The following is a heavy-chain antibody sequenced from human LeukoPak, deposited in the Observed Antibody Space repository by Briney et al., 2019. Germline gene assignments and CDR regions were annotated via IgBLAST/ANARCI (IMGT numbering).Heavy chain of an antibody. V-gene: IGHV3-48*03. D-gene: IGHD5-18*01. CDR2: ISPSGSTI. CDR3: ARPSGTALVISPLNY. Sequence: PGGSLRLSCAASGFTFSSYEMNWVRQAPGKGPEWVSYISPSGSTIYYADSVKGRFTISRDNAKNSLYLQMNNLRAEDTAVYYCARPSGTALVISPLNYWGQGTLVTVSS. CDR1: GFTFSSYE. J-gene: IGHJ4*02.